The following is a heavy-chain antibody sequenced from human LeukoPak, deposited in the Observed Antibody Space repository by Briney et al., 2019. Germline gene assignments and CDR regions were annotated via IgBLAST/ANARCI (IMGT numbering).Heavy chain of an antibody. CDR2: IKQDGSEK. V-gene: IGHV3-7*02. CDR3: AKHENSGYYPRYYCAY. D-gene: IGHD3-22*01. CDR1: GFTFSNYW. Sequence: PGGSLRLYSAACGFTFSNYWMNWVRQAPGKGLEWVANIKQDGSEKYYVDSVKGRFTVSRHSAKNSLYLQMNSLRAEDTAVYYCAKHENSGYYPRYYCAYGGGDPG. J-gene: IGHJ4*02.